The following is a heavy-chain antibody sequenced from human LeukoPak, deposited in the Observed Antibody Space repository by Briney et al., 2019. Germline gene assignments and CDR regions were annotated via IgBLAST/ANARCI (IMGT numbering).Heavy chain of an antibody. CDR3: AKVPSAAGNY. CDR2: ISYDGSNK. Sequence: GGSLRLSCAASGFTFSSYGMHWVRQAPGKGLEWVAVISYDGSNKYYADSVKGRFTISRDNSKNTLYLQMNSLRAEDTAVYYCAKVPSAAGNYWGQGTLVTVSS. J-gene: IGHJ4*02. V-gene: IGHV3-30*18. CDR1: GFTFSSYG. D-gene: IGHD6-13*01.